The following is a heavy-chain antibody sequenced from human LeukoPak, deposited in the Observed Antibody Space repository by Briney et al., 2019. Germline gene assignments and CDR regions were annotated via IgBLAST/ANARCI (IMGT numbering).Heavy chain of an antibody. CDR1: GYTFTSYG. D-gene: IGHD3-16*02. V-gene: IGHV1-18*01. J-gene: IGHJ4*02. Sequence: ASVKVSCKASGYTFTSYGISWVRQAPGQGLEWMGWISAYNGNTNYAQKLQGRVTMTTDTSTSTAYMELSRLRSDDTAVHYCASQSYDYVWGSYRPFDYWGQGTLVTVYS. CDR3: ASQSYDYVWGSYRPFDY. CDR2: ISAYNGNT.